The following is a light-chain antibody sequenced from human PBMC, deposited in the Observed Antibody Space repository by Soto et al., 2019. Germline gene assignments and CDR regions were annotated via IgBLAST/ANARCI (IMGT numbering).Light chain of an antibody. CDR3: QQDGSSGT. Sequence: VLTKSPATLSLSPGELATLSFGASQSVSSSYLAWYQQKPGLAPRLLNYDASSRATGIPDSFSGSGSGTDFTLTISRLEPEDVAVYYCQQDGSSGTFGQGTKVDIK. J-gene: IGKJ1*01. V-gene: IGKV3D-20*01. CDR1: QSVSSSY. CDR2: DAS.